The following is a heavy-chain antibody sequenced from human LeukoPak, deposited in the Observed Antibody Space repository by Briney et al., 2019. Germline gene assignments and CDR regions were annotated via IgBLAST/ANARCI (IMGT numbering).Heavy chain of an antibody. CDR1: GYTLTELT. CDR2: FDPEDGET. V-gene: IGHV1-24*01. D-gene: IGHD3-10*01. J-gene: IGHJ4*02. Sequence: GASVKVSCKVSGYTLTELTMHWVRQAPGQGLEWMGGFDPEDGETIYAQKFQGRVTMTEDTSTDTAYMELSSLRSEGTAVYYCAASQRLLVYFDYWGQGTLVTVSS. CDR3: AASQRLLVYFDY.